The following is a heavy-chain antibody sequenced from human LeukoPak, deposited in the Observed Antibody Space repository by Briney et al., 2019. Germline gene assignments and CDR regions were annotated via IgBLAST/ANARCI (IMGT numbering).Heavy chain of an antibody. CDR1: GGSVSGYY. D-gene: IGHD6-13*01. J-gene: IGHJ4*02. Sequence: PSETLSLTCAVYGGSVSGYYWSWIRQPPGKGLEWIGSIFYSGRTYYNPSLKSRVTMSVDTSKNQFSLRLSSVNAADTAVYYCARDILATSIAAPYYWGQGTLVTVSS. CDR2: IFYSGRT. V-gene: IGHV4-34*11. CDR3: ARDILATSIAAPYY.